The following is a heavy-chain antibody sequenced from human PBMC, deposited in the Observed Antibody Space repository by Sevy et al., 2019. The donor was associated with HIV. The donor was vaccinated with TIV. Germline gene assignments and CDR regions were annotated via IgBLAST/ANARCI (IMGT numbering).Heavy chain of an antibody. V-gene: IGHV1-2*06. J-gene: IGHJ3*02. D-gene: IGHD3-16*01. CDR1: GYTFNGYY. CDR3: ACYAIDVFYI. CDR2: INPNSGGT. Sequence: ASVKVSCKASGYTFNGYYIHWVRQAPGQGLEWMGRINPNSGGTNYAQKFQGRVTMTRETSISTAYMELGRLRSDDTAVYYCACYAIDVFYIWGQGTTVTVSS.